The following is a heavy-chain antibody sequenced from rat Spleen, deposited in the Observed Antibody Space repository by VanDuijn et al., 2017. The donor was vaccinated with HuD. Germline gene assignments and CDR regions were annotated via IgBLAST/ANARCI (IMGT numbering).Heavy chain of an antibody. J-gene: IGHJ2*01. CDR3: ARSQSYYFDY. CDR2: ISYDGSST. CDR1: GFIFSDYY. Sequence: EVQLVESDGGLVQPGRSLELSCTASGFIFSDYYMAWVRQAPTKGLEWLATISYDGSSTYYRDSVKGRFTISRNNVKGTLYLQMDSLRSEDTATYYCARSQSYYFDYWGQGVMVTVSS. D-gene: IGHD3-2*01. V-gene: IGHV5-29*01.